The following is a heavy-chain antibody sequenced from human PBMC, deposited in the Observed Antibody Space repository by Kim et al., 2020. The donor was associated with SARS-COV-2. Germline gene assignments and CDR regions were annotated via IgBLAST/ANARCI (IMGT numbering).Heavy chain of an antibody. CDR3: ARGLVVGYDILTGYPPYYGMDV. J-gene: IGHJ6*02. Sequence: GGSLRLSCAASGFTFDDYGMSWVRQAPGKGLEWVSGINWNGGSTGYADSVKGRFTISRDNAKNSLYLQMNSLRAEDTALYHCARGLVVGYDILTGYPPYYGMDVWGQGTTVTVSS. CDR2: INWNGGST. D-gene: IGHD3-9*01. V-gene: IGHV3-20*01. CDR1: GFTFDDYG.